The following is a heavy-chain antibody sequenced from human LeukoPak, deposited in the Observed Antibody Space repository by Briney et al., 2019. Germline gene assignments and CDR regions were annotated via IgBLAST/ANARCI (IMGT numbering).Heavy chain of an antibody. J-gene: IGHJ4*02. CDR2: ISSSGSTI. Sequence: GGSLRLSCAASGFTFSDYYMSWIRQAPGKGLEWVSYISSSGSTIYCADSVKGRFTISRDNAKNSLYLQMNSLRAEDTAVYYCAEDDRIVVVPAMNFDYWGQGTLVTVSS. CDR1: GFTFSDYY. D-gene: IGHD2-2*01. V-gene: IGHV3-11*01. CDR3: AEDDRIVVVPAMNFDY.